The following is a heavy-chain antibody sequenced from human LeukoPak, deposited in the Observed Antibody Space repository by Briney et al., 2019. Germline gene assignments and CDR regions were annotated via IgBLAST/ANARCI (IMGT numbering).Heavy chain of an antibody. D-gene: IGHD5-12*01. J-gene: IGHJ4*02. CDR2: IYTSGST. Sequence: PSETLSLTCSVSGDSIRSGTYYWSWIRQPAGKGLEWIGRIYTSGSTSYNPSLKSRVTISVDMSKNQFSLKLTSVTAADTAVYYCARGGGATRIDYWGQGTLVTVSS. CDR1: GDSIRSGTYY. CDR3: ARGGGATRIDY. V-gene: IGHV4-61*02.